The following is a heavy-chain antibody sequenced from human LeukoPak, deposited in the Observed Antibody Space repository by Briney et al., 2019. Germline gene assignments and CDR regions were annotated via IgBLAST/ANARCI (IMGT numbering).Heavy chain of an antibody. D-gene: IGHD4-17*01. CDR1: GFTFSSYS. J-gene: IGHJ4*02. CDR3: ARDYYGDYSFDY. CDR2: ISSGSSDI. Sequence: GGYLRLSCAASGFTFSSYSMNWVRQAPGKGLEWVSSISSGSSDIYYADSVKGRFTISRDDAKNSLYLHMNSLTADDTAVYYCARDYYGDYSFDYWGQGTLVTVSS. V-gene: IGHV3-21*01.